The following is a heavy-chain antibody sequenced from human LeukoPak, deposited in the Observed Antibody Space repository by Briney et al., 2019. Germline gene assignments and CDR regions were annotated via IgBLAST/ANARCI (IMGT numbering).Heavy chain of an antibody. CDR1: GFTFSSYG. D-gene: IGHD1-26*01. CDR3: AKGRVGADRPPFDY. CDR2: IWNDGNYK. Sequence: PGTSLRLSCAASGFTFSSYGMHWVRQAPGKGLEWVAVIWNDGNYKFYRDSVKARFSISRGNSEGMLYLQMDSLRVEDTAVYYCAKGRVGADRPPFDYWGQGTLVTASP. V-gene: IGHV3-33*06. J-gene: IGHJ4*02.